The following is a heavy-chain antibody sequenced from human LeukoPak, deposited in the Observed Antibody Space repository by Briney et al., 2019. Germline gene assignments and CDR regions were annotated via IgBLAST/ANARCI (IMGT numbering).Heavy chain of an antibody. V-gene: IGHV1-8*01. CDR1: GYTFTRYD. Sequence: ASVKVSCKASGYTFTRYDINWVRQAPGQGLEWMGWINPNSGNTGYAQKFQGRVTMTRNTSTSTAYMELSSLRSEDTAVYYCARALSGDFWSGLYYYYMDVWGKGTTVTVSS. D-gene: IGHD3-3*01. J-gene: IGHJ6*03. CDR2: INPNSGNT. CDR3: ARALSGDFWSGLYYYYMDV.